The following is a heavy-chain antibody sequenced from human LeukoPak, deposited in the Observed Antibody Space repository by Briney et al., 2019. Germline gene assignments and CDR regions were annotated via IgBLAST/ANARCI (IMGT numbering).Heavy chain of an antibody. J-gene: IGHJ4*02. Sequence: GGSLRLSCAASGFTFSSYGMHWVRQAPGKGLEWVAFIRYDGSNKYYADSVKGRFTISRDSSKNTLYLQMNSLRAEDTAVYYCAKDTLLYSSSWPFDYWGQGTLVTVSS. CDR1: GFTFSSYG. CDR2: IRYDGSNK. V-gene: IGHV3-30*02. CDR3: AKDTLLYSSSWPFDY. D-gene: IGHD6-13*01.